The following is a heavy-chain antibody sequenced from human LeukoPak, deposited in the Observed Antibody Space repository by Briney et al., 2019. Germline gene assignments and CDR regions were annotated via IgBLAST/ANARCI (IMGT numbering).Heavy chain of an antibody. Sequence: PSETLSLTCTVSGDSIGSHYWSWIRQPPGKGLEWIGYIFYVGSTNCNPSLKSRVTISVDTSKNQFSLKLNSVTAADTAVYYCARDYYDSRGEAFDIWGPGTMVTVSS. D-gene: IGHD3-22*01. CDR1: GDSIGSHY. CDR3: ARDYYDSRGEAFDI. J-gene: IGHJ3*02. V-gene: IGHV4-59*11. CDR2: IFYVGST.